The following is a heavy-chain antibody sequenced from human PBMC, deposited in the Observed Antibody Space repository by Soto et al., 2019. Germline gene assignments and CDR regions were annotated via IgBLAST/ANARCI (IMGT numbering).Heavy chain of an antibody. CDR2: IYYSGNT. J-gene: IGHJ5*02. CDR1: GDSFSSADYY. CDR3: ARGPYSSSSVGSFDP. D-gene: IGHD6-6*01. Sequence: KPSETLSLTCTLSGDSFSSADYYWSWIRQPPGKGLEWIGYIYYSGNTYYNPSLKSRVAISGDTSKNQFSLKLTSVTAADTAVYYCARGPYSSSSVGSFDPWGQGTLVTVSS. V-gene: IGHV4-30-4*01.